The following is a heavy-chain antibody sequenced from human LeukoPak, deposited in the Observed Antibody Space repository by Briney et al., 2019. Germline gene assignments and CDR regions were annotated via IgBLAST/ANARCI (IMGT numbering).Heavy chain of an antibody. CDR2: ISSSSSTI. D-gene: IGHD4-23*01. J-gene: IGHJ6*02. CDR1: GFTFSSYS. Sequence: GGSLRLSCAASGFTFSSYSMNWVRQAPGKGLEWVSYISSSSSTIYYADSVKGRFTISRDNAKNSLYLQMNSLRDEDTAVYYCASFLDYGGNSFYYYGMDVWGQGATV. CDR3: ASFLDYGGNSFYYYGMDV. V-gene: IGHV3-48*02.